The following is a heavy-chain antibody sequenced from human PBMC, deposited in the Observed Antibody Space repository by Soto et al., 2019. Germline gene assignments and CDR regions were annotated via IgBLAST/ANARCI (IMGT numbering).Heavy chain of an antibody. CDR3: ARELKWFGELLRGWFDP. V-gene: IGHV4-59*01. D-gene: IGHD3-10*01. CDR1: GGSISSYY. Sequence: SETLSLTCTVSGGSISSYYWSWIRQPPGKGLEWIGYIYYSGSTNYNPSLKSRLTISVDTSKNQFSLKLSSVTAADTAVYYCARELKWFGELLRGWFDPWGQGTLVTVSS. J-gene: IGHJ5*02. CDR2: IYYSGST.